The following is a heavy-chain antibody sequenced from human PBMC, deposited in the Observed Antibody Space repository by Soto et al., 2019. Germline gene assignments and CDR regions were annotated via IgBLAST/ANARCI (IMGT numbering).Heavy chain of an antibody. J-gene: IGHJ5*02. CDR1: GFTFRSFT. D-gene: IGHD2-15*01. CDR3: VRGGGGGLFDP. CDR2: ISSNSAYI. Sequence: GSLRLSCAASGFTFRSFTMNWVRQAPGKGLEWVSTISSNSAYIYCTDALRGRFTISRDNAKRSLYLQMMSLTAEDTAIYYCVRGGGGGLFDPWGQGTMVTVSS. V-gene: IGHV3-21*01.